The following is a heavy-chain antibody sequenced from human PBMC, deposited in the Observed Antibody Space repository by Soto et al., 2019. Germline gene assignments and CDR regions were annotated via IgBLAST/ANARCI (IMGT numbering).Heavy chain of an antibody. CDR3: AKEDIVVVVAAIWGAFDI. CDR2: IGGSGSYT. CDR1: GFTFSSYA. V-gene: IGHV3-23*01. Sequence: PGGSLRLSCAASGFTFSSYAMGWVRQAPGEGLEWVSSIGGSGSYTYYADSVKGRFTISRDNSKNTLYLQMNSLRAEDTAVYYCAKEDIVVVVAAIWGAFDIWGQGTMVTVSS. J-gene: IGHJ3*02. D-gene: IGHD2-15*01.